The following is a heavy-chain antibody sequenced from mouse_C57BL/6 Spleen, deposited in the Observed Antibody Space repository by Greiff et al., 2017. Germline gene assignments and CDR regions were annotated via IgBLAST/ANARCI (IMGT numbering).Heavy chain of an antibody. V-gene: IGHV5-9-1*02. CDR3: TRGITTMGYFDV. CDR2: ISSGGDYI. Sequence: EVQGVESGEGLVKPGGSLKLSCAASGFTFSSYAMSWVRQTPEKRLEWVAYISSGGDYIYYADTVKGRFTISRDNARNTLYLQMSSLKSEDTAMYYCTRGITTMGYFDVWGTGTTVTVSS. D-gene: IGHD1-1*01. J-gene: IGHJ1*03. CDR1: GFTFSSYA.